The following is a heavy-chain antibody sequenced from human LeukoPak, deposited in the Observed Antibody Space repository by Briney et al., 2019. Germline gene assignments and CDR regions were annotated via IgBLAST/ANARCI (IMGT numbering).Heavy chain of an antibody. Sequence: AGGSLRLSCAASGFTFSSYWMSWVRQAPGKGLEWVANIKQDGSEKYYVDSVKGRFTISRDNARNSLYLQMNSLRAEDTAVYYCARVSGAAYFDYWGQGTLVTVSS. CDR1: GFTFSSYW. J-gene: IGHJ4*02. D-gene: IGHD1-26*01. CDR2: IKQDGSEK. CDR3: ARVSGAAYFDY. V-gene: IGHV3-7*01.